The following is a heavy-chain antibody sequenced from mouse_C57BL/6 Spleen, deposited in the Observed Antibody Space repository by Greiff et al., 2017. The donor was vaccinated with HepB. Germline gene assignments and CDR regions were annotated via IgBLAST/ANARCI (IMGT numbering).Heavy chain of an antibody. Sequence: QVQLQQPGAELVRPGSSVKLSCKASGYTFTSYWMHWVKQRPIQGLEWIGNIDPSDSETHYNQKFKDKATLTVDKSSSTAYMQLSSLTSEDSAVYYFARSDGYYVFFDYWGQGTTLTVSS. V-gene: IGHV1-52*01. CDR3: ARSDGYYVFFDY. D-gene: IGHD2-3*01. CDR2: IDPSDSET. CDR1: GYTFTSYW. J-gene: IGHJ2*01.